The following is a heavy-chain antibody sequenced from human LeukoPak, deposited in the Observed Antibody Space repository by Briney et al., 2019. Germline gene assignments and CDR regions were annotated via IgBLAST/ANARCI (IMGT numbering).Heavy chain of an antibody. CDR2: IYSGGST. J-gene: IGHJ3*02. Sequence: GGSLRLSCAASGFTVSSNYMSWVRQAPGKGLEWVSVIYSGGSTYYADSVKGRFTISRDNSKNTLYLQMNSLRAEDTAVYYCARAPYDFWSGYPALNAFDIWGQGTMVTVSS. CDR1: GFTVSSNY. D-gene: IGHD3-3*01. V-gene: IGHV3-66*01. CDR3: ARAPYDFWSGYPALNAFDI.